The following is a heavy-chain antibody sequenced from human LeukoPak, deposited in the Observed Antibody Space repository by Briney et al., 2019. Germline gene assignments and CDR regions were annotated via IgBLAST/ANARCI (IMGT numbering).Heavy chain of an antibody. CDR3: VRLQFYWYFDY. Sequence: GGSLRLSCAASGFTFSTYWMTWVRQAPGKGLEWVANIRQDGNEIYYVDSVKGRFTISRDNAKNLLYLQMNSLRAEDTAVYYCVRLQFYWYFDYWGQGTLVTVSS. CDR2: IRQDGNEI. CDR1: GFTFSTYW. J-gene: IGHJ4*02. D-gene: IGHD4-11*01. V-gene: IGHV3-7*01.